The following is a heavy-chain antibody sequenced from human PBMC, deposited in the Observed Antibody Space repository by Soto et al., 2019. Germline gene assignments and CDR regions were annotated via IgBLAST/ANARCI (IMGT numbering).Heavy chain of an antibody. CDR3: ARGRTGTYVYGMDV. CDR1: GFTFSSYA. J-gene: IGHJ6*02. Sequence: QVQLVESGGGVVQPGRSLRLSCAASGFTFSSYAMHWVRQAPGKGLEWVAVISYDGSNKYYADPVKGRFTISRDNSKNTLYLQMNSLRAEDTAVYYCARGRTGTYVYGMDVWGQGTMVTVSS. CDR2: ISYDGSNK. V-gene: IGHV3-30-3*01. D-gene: IGHD1-1*01.